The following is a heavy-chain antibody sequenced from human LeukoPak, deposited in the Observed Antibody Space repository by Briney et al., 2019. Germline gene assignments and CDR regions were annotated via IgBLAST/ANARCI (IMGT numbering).Heavy chain of an antibody. CDR2: ISSSSSYI. J-gene: IGHJ4*02. CDR3: AREAYYYDSSGYYYFDY. Sequence: KLGGSLRLSCAAPGFTFSSYSMNWVRQALGKGLGWVSSISSSSSYIYYADSVKGRFTLSRDNAKNSLYLQMNRLRAEDTAVYYCAREAYYYDSSGYYYFDYWGQGTLVTVSS. CDR1: GFTFSSYS. D-gene: IGHD3-22*01. V-gene: IGHV3-21*01.